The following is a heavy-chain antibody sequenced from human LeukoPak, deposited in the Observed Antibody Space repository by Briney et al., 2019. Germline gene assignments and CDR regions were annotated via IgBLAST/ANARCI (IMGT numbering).Heavy chain of an antibody. V-gene: IGHV3-23*01. CDR1: GFTFSSYA. CDR3: AKSMEWLLFLSHFDY. D-gene: IGHD3-3*01. J-gene: IGHJ4*02. Sequence: GGSLRLSCAASGFTFSSYAMSWVRQAPGKGLEWVSAISGSGGSTYYADSVKSRFTISRDNSKNTRYLQMNSLRAEDTAVYYCAKSMEWLLFLSHFDYWGQGTLVTVSS. CDR2: ISGSGGST.